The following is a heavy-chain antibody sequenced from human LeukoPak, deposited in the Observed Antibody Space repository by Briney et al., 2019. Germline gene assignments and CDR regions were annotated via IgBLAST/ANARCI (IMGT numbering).Heavy chain of an antibody. V-gene: IGHV3-33*01. D-gene: IGHD1-26*01. J-gene: IGHJ3*01. CDR2: IWYDGSNK. Sequence: GGSLRLSCAASGFTFSSYGMHWVRQAPGKGLEWVAVIWYDGSNKYYADSVKGRYTTSRDNSRSTLYLQMNTLRVEDTALYFCTRLAEPWEVWHAFDVWGQGTMVPVS. CDR1: GFTFSSYG. CDR3: TRLAEPWEVWHAFDV.